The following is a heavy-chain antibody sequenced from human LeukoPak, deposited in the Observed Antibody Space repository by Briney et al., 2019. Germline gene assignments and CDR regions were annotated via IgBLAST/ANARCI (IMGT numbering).Heavy chain of an antibody. Sequence: GSLRLSCAASGFTFSSYSMNWVRQTPGKGLEWVSSISATSSYIYYADSARGRFTISRDNAKNSLYLQMNSLRAEDTAVYYCARDKTEQWLVLEAFDIWGQGTVVTVSS. CDR2: ISATSSYI. CDR1: GFTFSSYS. D-gene: IGHD6-19*01. V-gene: IGHV3-21*01. CDR3: ARDKTEQWLVLEAFDI. J-gene: IGHJ3*02.